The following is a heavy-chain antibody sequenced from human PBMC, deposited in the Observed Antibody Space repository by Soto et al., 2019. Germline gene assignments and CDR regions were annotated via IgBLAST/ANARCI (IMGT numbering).Heavy chain of an antibody. CDR1: GYTFTSYG. CDR3: ARGPRSYNWNGGSHYYGMDV. CDR2: ISAYNGNT. V-gene: IGHV1-18*01. J-gene: IGHJ6*02. Sequence: GASVKVSCKASGYTFTSYGISWVRQAPGQGLEWMGWISAYNGNTNYAQKFQGRVTITADKSTSTAYMELSSLRSEDTAVYYCARGPRSYNWNGGSHYYGMDVWGQGTTVTVSS. D-gene: IGHD1-20*01.